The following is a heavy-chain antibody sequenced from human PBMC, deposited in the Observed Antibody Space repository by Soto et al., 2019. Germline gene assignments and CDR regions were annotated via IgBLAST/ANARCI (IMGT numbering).Heavy chain of an antibody. CDR3: ARDRAPGRMEIPNSYGMDV. CDR2: IIPIFGTA. CDR1: GCTFSSYA. D-gene: IGHD1-7*01. J-gene: IGHJ6*02. Sequence: SVKVSCKACGCTFSSYAISWVRQAPGQGLEWMGGIIPIFGTANYAQKFQGRVTITADESTSTAYMELSSLRSEDTAVYYCARDRAPGRMEIPNSYGMDVWGQRTTVTVSS. V-gene: IGHV1-69*13.